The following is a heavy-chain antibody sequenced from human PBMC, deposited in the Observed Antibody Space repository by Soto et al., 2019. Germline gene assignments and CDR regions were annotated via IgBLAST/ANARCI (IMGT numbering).Heavy chain of an antibody. CDR2: INHSGST. D-gene: IGHD2-15*01. CDR1: GGSFSGYY. Sequence: SETLSLTCAVYGGSFSGYYWSWIRQPPGKKMERIGEINHSGSTNYNPSLKSRVNISVDTSKNQFSLKLSSVTAADTAVYYCASRYCSGGSCYYYYYYYMDVWGKGTTVTVSS. J-gene: IGHJ6*03. V-gene: IGHV4-34*01. CDR3: ASRYCSGGSCYYYYYYYMDV.